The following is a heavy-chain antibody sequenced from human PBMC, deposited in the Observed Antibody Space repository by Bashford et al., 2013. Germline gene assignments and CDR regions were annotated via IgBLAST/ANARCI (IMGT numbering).Heavy chain of an antibody. CDR1: GFTFNNYA. J-gene: IGHJ4*02. D-gene: IGHD6-13*01. CDR3: AKDAYDSAWYEDY. Sequence: GGSLRLSCAASGFTFNNYAMTWVRQAPGKGLEWVSAISGSGERTSYADSVKGRFTISRDNSKNTLYLQMNSLRAEDTAVYYCAKDAYDSAWYEDYWGQGTLVTVSS. V-gene: IGHV3-23*01. CDR2: ISGSGERT.